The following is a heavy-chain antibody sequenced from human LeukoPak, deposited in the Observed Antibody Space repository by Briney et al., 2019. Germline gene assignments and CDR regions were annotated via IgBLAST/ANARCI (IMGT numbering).Heavy chain of an antibody. CDR1: GFTFSSYG. CDR3: ARGMIPAAIVFYYGMDV. V-gene: IGHV3-30*03. CDR2: MSYDGSNK. D-gene: IGHD2-2*02. Sequence: PGGSLRLSCAASGFTFSSYGMHWVRQAPGKGLEWVAVMSYDGSNKYYADSVKGRFTISRDNSKNTLYLQMNSLRAEDTAVYYCARGMIPAAIVFYYGMDVWGQGTTVTVSS. J-gene: IGHJ6*02.